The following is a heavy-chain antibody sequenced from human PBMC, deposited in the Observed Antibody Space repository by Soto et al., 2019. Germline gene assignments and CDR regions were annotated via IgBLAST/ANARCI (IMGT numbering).Heavy chain of an antibody. CDR1: GGSISSYY. CDR3: ARITMVRGAVRNNWFDP. J-gene: IGHJ5*02. D-gene: IGHD3-10*01. CDR2: IYYSGST. Sequence: SETLSLTCTVSGGSISSYYWSWIRQPPGKGLEWIGYIYYSGSTNYNPSLKSRVTISVDTSKNQFSLKLSSVTAADTAVYYCARITMVRGAVRNNWFDPWGQGTLVTV. V-gene: IGHV4-59*01.